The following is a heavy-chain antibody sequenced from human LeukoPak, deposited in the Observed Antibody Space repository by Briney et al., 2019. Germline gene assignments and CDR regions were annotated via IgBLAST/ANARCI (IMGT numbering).Heavy chain of an antibody. J-gene: IGHJ4*02. CDR2: IIPIFGTA. D-gene: IGHD3-10*01. CDR1: GGTFSSYA. V-gene: IGHV1-69*13. CDR3: ATYGSGSYYNTSLDY. Sequence: ASVKASCKASGGTFSSYAISWVRQAPGQGLEWMGGIIPIFGTANYAQKFQGRVTITADESTSTAYMELSSLRSEDTAVYYCATYGSGSYYNTSLDYWGQGTLVTVSS.